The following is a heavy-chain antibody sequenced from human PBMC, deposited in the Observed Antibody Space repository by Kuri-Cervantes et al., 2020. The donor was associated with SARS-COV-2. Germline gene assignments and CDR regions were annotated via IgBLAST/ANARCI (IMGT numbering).Heavy chain of an antibody. Sequence: GGSLRLSCAASGFIFSGSALHWVRQASGRGLEWVGRSRSKANSYATAYAASVKGRFTISRDDSKNTAYLQMDSLKTEDTAVYYCTRPPQDSEEYSDYWGRGTLVTVSS. CDR2: SRSKANSYAT. CDR3: TRPPQDSEEYSDY. J-gene: IGHJ4*02. D-gene: IGHD4-11*01. CDR1: GFIFSGSA. V-gene: IGHV3-73*01.